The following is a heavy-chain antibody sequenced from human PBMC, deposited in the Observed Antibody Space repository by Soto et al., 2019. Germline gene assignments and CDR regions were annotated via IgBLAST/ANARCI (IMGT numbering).Heavy chain of an antibody. V-gene: IGHV1-69*01. CDR2: IIPFFGTA. J-gene: IGHJ4*02. CDR1: GGTFSTFG. CDR3: ARTAPMDAGDKYYYDF. D-gene: IGHD3-16*01. Sequence: QVQLVQSGAEVKKTGSSVKVSCKPSGGTFSTFGISWVRQAPGQGLEWMGGIIPFFGTAEYSQKFEDRITITADYSTNTVYMDLRSLTSEDTAIYYCARTAPMDAGDKYYYDFWGQGALVTVSS.